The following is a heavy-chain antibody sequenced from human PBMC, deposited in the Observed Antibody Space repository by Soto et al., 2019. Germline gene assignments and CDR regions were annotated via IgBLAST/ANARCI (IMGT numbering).Heavy chain of an antibody. CDR3: ANIVVVPAAMNGDAFDI. D-gene: IGHD2-2*01. Sequence: QVQLQQWGAGLLKPSETLSLTCAVYGGSFSGYYWSWIRQPPGKGLEWIGEINHSGSTNYNPSLKSGVTISVDTSKNQFSLKLSSVTAADTAVYYCANIVVVPAAMNGDAFDIWGQGTMVTVSS. CDR2: INHSGST. J-gene: IGHJ3*02. CDR1: GGSFSGYY. V-gene: IGHV4-34*01.